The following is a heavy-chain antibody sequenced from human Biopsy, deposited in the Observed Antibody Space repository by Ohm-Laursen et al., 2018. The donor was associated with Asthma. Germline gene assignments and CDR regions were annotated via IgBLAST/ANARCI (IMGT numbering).Heavy chain of an antibody. D-gene: IGHD3-22*01. J-gene: IGHJ4*02. Sequence: TLSLTCPVSGGSITSSSYYWGWIRQPPGKGMEWIGSMYHSGSPYYHPSLKSRPTISVDTSKNQLSLKMSSVTAADTAVYFCVRHQYSSSWSTFDYWGQGALVTVSS. CDR2: MYHSGSP. CDR1: GGSITSSSYY. V-gene: IGHV4-39*01. CDR3: VRHQYSSSWSTFDY.